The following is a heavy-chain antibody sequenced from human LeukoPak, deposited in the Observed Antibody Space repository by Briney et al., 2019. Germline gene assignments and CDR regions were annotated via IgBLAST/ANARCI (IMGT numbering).Heavy chain of an antibody. CDR1: GGSISSGGYS. Sequence: SETLSLTCAVSGGSISSGGYSWSWIRQPPGKGLEWIGYIYHSGSTYYNPSLKSRVTISVDRSKNQFSLKLSSVTAADTAVYYCARDFWSAEGAFDIWGQGTMVTVSS. V-gene: IGHV4-30-2*01. CDR3: ARDFWSAEGAFDI. J-gene: IGHJ3*02. CDR2: IYHSGST. D-gene: IGHD3-3*01.